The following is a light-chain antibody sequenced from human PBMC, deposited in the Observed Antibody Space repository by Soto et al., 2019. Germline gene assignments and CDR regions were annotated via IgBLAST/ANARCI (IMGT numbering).Light chain of an antibody. J-gene: IGKJ1*01. V-gene: IGKV3-20*01. CDR3: QQYGSSGT. CDR1: QSVSSN. CDR2: GAS. Sequence: EIVMTQSPATLSVSPGERATLSFRASQSVSSNLAWYQQKPGQAPRLLIYGASNRATGIPDRFSGSGSETDFTLTISRLEPEDFAVYYCQQYGSSGTFGQGTKVDIK.